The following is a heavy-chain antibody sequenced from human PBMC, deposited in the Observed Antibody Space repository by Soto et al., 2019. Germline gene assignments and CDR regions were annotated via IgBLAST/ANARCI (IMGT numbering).Heavy chain of an antibody. Sequence: EVQLLESGGGLVQPGGSLRLSCAASGFTFRSYAMSWVRQAPGKGLEWVSAISGSGGSTYYADSVKGRFTISRDNAKNTLYLQMNSLRAEDTAVYYCAKTDGSGSYYNVLFYWGQGTLVTVSS. J-gene: IGHJ4*02. CDR3: AKTDGSGSYYNVLFY. CDR1: GFTFRSYA. CDR2: ISGSGGST. D-gene: IGHD3-10*01. V-gene: IGHV3-23*01.